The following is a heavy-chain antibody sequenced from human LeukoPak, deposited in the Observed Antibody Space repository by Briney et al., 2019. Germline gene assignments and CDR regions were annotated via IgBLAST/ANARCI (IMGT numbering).Heavy chain of an antibody. J-gene: IGHJ4*02. Sequence: SETLSLTCTVSGGSITGYYWSWIRQPPGKGLEWVGYIFSSGSTNYNPSLKSRVTMSVDTSKNQFSLKLSSVTAADTAVYYCARDGRDTIFGVVANYFDYWGQGTLVTVSS. CDR1: GGSITGYY. CDR2: IFSSGST. CDR3: ARDGRDTIFGVVANYFDY. D-gene: IGHD3-3*01. V-gene: IGHV4-59*12.